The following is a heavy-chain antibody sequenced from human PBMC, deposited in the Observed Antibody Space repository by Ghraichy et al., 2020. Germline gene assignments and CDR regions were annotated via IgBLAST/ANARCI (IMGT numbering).Heavy chain of an antibody. CDR1: GGSISSSSYY. Sequence: SETLSLTCTVSGGSISSSSYYWGWIRQPPGKGLEWIGSIYYSGSTYYNPSLKSRVTISVDTSKNQFSLKLSSVTAADTAVYYCARDGSSGWYRATSYFDYWGQGTLVTVSS. J-gene: IGHJ4*02. V-gene: IGHV4-39*07. CDR2: IYYSGST. D-gene: IGHD6-19*01. CDR3: ARDGSSGWYRATSYFDY.